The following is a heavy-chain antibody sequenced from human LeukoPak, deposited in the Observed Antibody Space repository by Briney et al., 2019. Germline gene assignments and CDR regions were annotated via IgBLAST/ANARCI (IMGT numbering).Heavy chain of an antibody. CDR1: GFTFSTYD. CDR3: TRTLGGGAHDF. CDR2: IGTSGDT. D-gene: IGHD1-26*01. J-gene: IGHJ4*02. Sequence: GGSLRLSCAASGFTFSTYDMHWVRQATGKVLEWVSAIGTSGDTYYLGSVKGRFTHSREDAKTSLYLQMNRLRAGDPAFNYFTRTLGGGAHDFWGQGTLVTVSS. V-gene: IGHV3-13*01.